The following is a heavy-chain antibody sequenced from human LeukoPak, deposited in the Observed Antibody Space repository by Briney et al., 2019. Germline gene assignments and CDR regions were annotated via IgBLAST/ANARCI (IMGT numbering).Heavy chain of an antibody. J-gene: IGHJ6*02. Sequence: PGGSLRLSCRTSGFTFRNYDMTWVRQAPGRGLEWVSTITSSGGDTYYVDSVEGRFTISSDNLEYTLYLQMSSLRAKNTATYYCAKTIPRSSTAGRGYYFGMDVWGQGNTVMVS. CDR2: ITSSGGDT. CDR3: AKTIPRSSTAGRGYYFGMDV. CDR1: GFTFRNYD. D-gene: IGHD2-8*02. V-gene: IGHV3-23*01.